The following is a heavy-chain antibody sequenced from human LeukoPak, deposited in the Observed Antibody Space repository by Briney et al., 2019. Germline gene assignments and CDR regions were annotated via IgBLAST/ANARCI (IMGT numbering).Heavy chain of an antibody. J-gene: IGHJ6*02. CDR2: ISGSGDST. D-gene: IGHD1-14*01. Sequence: GGSLRLSCTASGFIFDTHTLTWVHQAPGKGLEWVASISGSGDSTNYGDSVKGRFTISRDNFKRTVHLEMSNLRADDTAMYYCVRRAAVRGMDFWGLGTTVIVSS. V-gene: IGHV3-23*01. CDR1: GFIFDTHT. CDR3: VRRAAVRGMDF.